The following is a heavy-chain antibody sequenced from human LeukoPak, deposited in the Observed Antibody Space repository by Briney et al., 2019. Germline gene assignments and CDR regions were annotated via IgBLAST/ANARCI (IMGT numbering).Heavy chain of an antibody. CDR1: GFTFDDYA. J-gene: IGHJ4*02. CDR2: ISWNSGSI. V-gene: IGHV3-9*01. CDR3: ASQRRRQQLVQGQPDY. Sequence: PGGSLRLSCAASGFTFDDYAMHWVRQAPGKGLEWVSGISWNSGSIGYADSVKGRFTISRDNAKNSLYLQMNSLRAEDTALYYCASQRRRQQLVQGQPDYWGQGTLVTVSS. D-gene: IGHD6-13*01.